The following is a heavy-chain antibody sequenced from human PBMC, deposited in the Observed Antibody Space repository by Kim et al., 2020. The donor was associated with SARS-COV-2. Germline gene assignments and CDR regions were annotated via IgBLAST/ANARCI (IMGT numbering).Heavy chain of an antibody. CDR1: GYTFTSYG. CDR2: ISAYNGNT. Sequence: ASVKVSCKASGYTFTSYGISWVRQAPGQGLEWMGWISAYNGNTNYAQKLQGRVTMTTDTSTSTAYMELRSLRSDDTAVYYCARDLELPRLDYGMDFWGQGTTVTVSS. V-gene: IGHV1-18*01. CDR3: ARDLELPRLDYGMDF. D-gene: IGHD1-7*01. J-gene: IGHJ6*02.